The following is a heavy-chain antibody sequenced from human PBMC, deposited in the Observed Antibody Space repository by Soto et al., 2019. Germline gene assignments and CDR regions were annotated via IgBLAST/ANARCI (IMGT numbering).Heavy chain of an antibody. D-gene: IGHD3-22*01. CDR3: ARGGYYDSSGSRNYFYYGMNV. Sequence: ASVKVSCKASGYTFTSYYTHWVRQAPGQGLEGRGWVSPYDGYTNYAQILQGRVSMTTDTSTKTAYMEVRSLRSDDTAVYYCARGGYYDSSGSRNYFYYGMNVWGQGTTVTVSS. CDR1: GYTFTSYY. J-gene: IGHJ6*02. V-gene: IGHV1-18*04. CDR2: VSPYDGYT.